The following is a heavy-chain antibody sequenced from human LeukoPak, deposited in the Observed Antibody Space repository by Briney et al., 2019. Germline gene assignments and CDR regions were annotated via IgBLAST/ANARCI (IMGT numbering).Heavy chain of an antibody. CDR3: ARDWTPYYDILTGYHGY. CDR2: IWYDGSNK. D-gene: IGHD3-9*01. J-gene: IGHJ4*02. V-gene: IGHV3-33*01. CDR1: GFTFSSYG. Sequence: PGGSLRLSCAASGFTFSSYGMHWVRQAPGKGLEWVAVIWYDGSNKYYADSVKGRFTISRDNSKNTLYLQMNSLRAEDTAVYYCARDWTPYYDILTGYHGYWGQGTLVTVSS.